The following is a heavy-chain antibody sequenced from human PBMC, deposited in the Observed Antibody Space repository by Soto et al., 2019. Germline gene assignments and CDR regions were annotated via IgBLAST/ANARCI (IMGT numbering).Heavy chain of an antibody. CDR1: GGSISSGGYY. D-gene: IGHD5-18*01. J-gene: IGHJ5*02. V-gene: IGHV4-31*03. CDR2: IYYSGST. Sequence: SETLSLTCTVSGGSISSGGYYWSWIRQHPGKGLEWIGYIYYSGSTYYNPSLKSRVTISVDTSKNQFSLKLSSVTAADTAVYYCARDGSETAMARYNWFDPWGQGTLVTVSS. CDR3: ARDGSETAMARYNWFDP.